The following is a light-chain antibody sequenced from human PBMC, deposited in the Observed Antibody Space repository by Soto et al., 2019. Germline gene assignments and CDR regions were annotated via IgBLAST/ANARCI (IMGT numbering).Light chain of an antibody. J-gene: IGKJ2*01. CDR3: QQYRNWPPMYT. CDR2: GAS. V-gene: IGKV3-15*01. CDR1: ESISTN. Sequence: EGLMTQSPATLSVSPGERVTLSCRASESISTNLAWYQQKPGQAPRLLIYGASTRATGIPARFGGSGSGTEFSLRISRLQSEDSAVYFCQQYRNWPPMYTFGQGTKLQIK.